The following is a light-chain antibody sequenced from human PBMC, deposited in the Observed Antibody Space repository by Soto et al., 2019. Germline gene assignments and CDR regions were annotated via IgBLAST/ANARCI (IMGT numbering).Light chain of an antibody. CDR3: HQYGISPLT. Sequence: EIVLTQSPGTLSLSPGERATLSCRARQSVSSSYLAWYQQKPGPAPRLLIYGASSRATGIPDRFSGSGSGTDFTLTISRLEPEDLTVYYCHQYGISPLTFGGGTKVEIK. J-gene: IGKJ4*01. CDR2: GAS. CDR1: QSVSSSY. V-gene: IGKV3-20*01.